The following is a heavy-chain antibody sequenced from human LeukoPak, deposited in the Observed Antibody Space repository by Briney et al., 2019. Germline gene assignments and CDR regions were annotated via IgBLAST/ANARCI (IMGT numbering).Heavy chain of an antibody. V-gene: IGHV5-51*01. CDR1: GYSFTSYW. CDR3: ARQYYYGSGSYYIRYFDY. Sequence: GESLKISCKGSGYSFTSYWIGWVRQMPGKGLEWMGIIYPGDSDTRYSPSFQGQVTISADKSISTAYLQWSSLKASDTAMYYCARQYYYGSGSYYIRYFDYWGQGTLVTVSS. D-gene: IGHD3-10*01. J-gene: IGHJ4*02. CDR2: IYPGDSDT.